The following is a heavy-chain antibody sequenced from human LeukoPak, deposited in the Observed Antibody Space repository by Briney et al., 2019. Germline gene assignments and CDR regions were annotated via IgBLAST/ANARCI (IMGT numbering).Heavy chain of an antibody. Sequence: GGYLRLSCAASGFTFSSYWMSWVRQAPGKGLEWVANIKQDGSEKYYVDSVKGRFTISRDNAKDSLYLQMNSLRAEDTAVYYCARDRPEMATIKDLPHRFGEFDYWGQGTLVTVSS. CDR1: GFTFSSYW. J-gene: IGHJ4*02. CDR3: ARDRPEMATIKDLPHRFGEFDY. D-gene: IGHD5-24*01. V-gene: IGHV3-7*01. CDR2: IKQDGSEK.